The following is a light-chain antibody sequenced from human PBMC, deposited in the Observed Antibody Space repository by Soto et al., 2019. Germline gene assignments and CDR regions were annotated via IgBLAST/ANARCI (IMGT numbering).Light chain of an antibody. CDR3: QQHNNWLRT. CDR1: QSVSSN. V-gene: IGKV3-15*01. CDR2: GAS. Sequence: EIVMTQSPATLSVSPGXRATLSCRASQSVSSNLAWYQQKPGQAPRLLIYGASTRATGIPARFSGSGSGTEFTLTISSLQSEDVAVYYCQQHNNWLRTFGQGTKVDIK. J-gene: IGKJ1*01.